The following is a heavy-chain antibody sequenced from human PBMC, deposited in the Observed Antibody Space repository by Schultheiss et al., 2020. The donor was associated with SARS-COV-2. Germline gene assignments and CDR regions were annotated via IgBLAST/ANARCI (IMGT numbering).Heavy chain of an antibody. CDR3: ARISTNTLVDYYYAMDV. CDR2: IYPGDSDA. Sequence: GESLKISCKGSGYDFTTYWIAWVRQMPGKGLEWMGTIYPGDSDARYNPSFQGQVTMSVDTSLNTAYLQWTKLKASDTAMFFCARISTNTLVDYYYAMDVWGQGTMVTVSS. CDR1: GYDFTTYW. J-gene: IGHJ6*02. V-gene: IGHV5-51*01. D-gene: IGHD2-8*02.